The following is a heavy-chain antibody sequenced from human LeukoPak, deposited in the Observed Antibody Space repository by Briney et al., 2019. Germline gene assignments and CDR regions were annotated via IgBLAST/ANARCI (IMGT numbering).Heavy chain of an antibody. CDR3: ARDDYGGRGEFDY. V-gene: IGHV3-74*01. J-gene: IGHJ4*02. Sequence: GGSLRLSCAASGFTFSSYWMHWVRQAPGQGLVWVSRISSDGSTTAYADSVKGRFTISRDNAKNTLYLRMNSLRAEDTAVYYCARDDYGGRGEFDYWGQGTLVTVSS. D-gene: IGHD4-23*01. CDR2: ISSDGSTT. CDR1: GFTFSSYW.